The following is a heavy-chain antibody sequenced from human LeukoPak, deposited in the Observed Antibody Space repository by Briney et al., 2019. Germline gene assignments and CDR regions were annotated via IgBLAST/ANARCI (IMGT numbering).Heavy chain of an antibody. CDR2: IKGDGSHT. CDR3: AKQYGDYRPRYFDY. J-gene: IGHJ4*02. Sequence: GGSLRLSCAASGFTFSNYWMHWVRQAPGKGLVWVSRIKGDGSHTIYADSVKGRFTISRDNSKNTLYLQMNSLRAEDTAVYYCAKQYGDYRPRYFDYWGQGTLVTVSS. V-gene: IGHV3-74*01. D-gene: IGHD4-17*01. CDR1: GFTFSNYW.